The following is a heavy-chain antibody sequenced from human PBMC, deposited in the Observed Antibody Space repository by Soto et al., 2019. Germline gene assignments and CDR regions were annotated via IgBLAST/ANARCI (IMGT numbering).Heavy chain of an antibody. CDR1: GFTFSSYA. D-gene: IGHD2-15*01. J-gene: IGHJ6*02. CDR3: ARRGGDCSGGSCSYYYYYGMDV. CDR2: ISYDGSNK. V-gene: IGHV3-30-3*01. Sequence: GGSLRLSCAASGFTFSSYAMHWVRQAPGKGLEWVAVISYDGSNKYYADSVKGRFTISRDNSKNTLYLQMNSLRAEDTAVYYCARRGGDCSGGSCSYYYYYGMDVWGQGTTVTVSS.